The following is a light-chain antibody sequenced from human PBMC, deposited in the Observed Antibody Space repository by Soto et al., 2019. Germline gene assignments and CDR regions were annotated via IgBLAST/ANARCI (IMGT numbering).Light chain of an antibody. CDR1: SSDVGSYNL. Sequence: QSALTQPASVSGSPGQSITISCTGTSSDVGSYNLVSWYQQHPGKAPKLMIYEGNKRPSGVSNRFSGSKSVNTASLTISGLQAEDEADYYCCSYAGSTTFVFGTGTKLTVL. V-gene: IGLV2-23*01. CDR2: EGN. CDR3: CSYAGSTTFV. J-gene: IGLJ1*01.